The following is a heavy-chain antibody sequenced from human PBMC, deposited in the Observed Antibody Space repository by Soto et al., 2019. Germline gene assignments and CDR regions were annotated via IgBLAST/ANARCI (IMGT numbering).Heavy chain of an antibody. Sequence: EVQLLESGGGLVGPGGSLRLSCAASGFTFSNYAMNWVRQAPGKGLECVSVISGSGGSAYYADSVQGRFTISRDNSKNTLYMQMNSLRDEDTAIYYCVREGSGWCSRGSFDFWGRGTMVTVTS. CDR1: GFTFSNYA. V-gene: IGHV3-23*01. D-gene: IGHD6-19*01. CDR3: VREGSGWCSRGSFDF. J-gene: IGHJ3*01. CDR2: ISGSGGSA.